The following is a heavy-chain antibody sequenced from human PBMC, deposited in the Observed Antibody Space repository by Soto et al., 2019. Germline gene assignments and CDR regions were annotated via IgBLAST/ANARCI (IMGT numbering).Heavy chain of an antibody. J-gene: IGHJ5*02. CDR1: GYTFTRYT. V-gene: IGHV1-3*01. CDR3: ARGIATGQLDH. Sequence: SSVKVSCKASGYTFTRYTMNWVRQAPGQRLEWMGWINPDNGNTKSSQKFQDRVIITRDTSASTAYMDLSSLRSEDTAVYYCARGIATGQLDHWVQGTRVTVPS. D-gene: IGHD2-15*01. CDR2: INPDNGNT.